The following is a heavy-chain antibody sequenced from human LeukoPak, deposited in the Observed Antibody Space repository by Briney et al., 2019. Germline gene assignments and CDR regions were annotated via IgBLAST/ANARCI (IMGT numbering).Heavy chain of an antibody. J-gene: IGHJ4*02. CDR3: ARGGPRAYSYGAIDY. CDR1: GFTFSSYW. CDR2: INSDGSST. V-gene: IGHV3-74*01. D-gene: IGHD5-18*01. Sequence: PGGSLRLSCAASGFTFSSYWMHWVRHAPGKGLVWVSRINSDGSSTSYADSVKGRFTISRDDAKNTLYLQMNSLRAEDTAVYYCARGGPRAYSYGAIDYWGQGTLVTVSS.